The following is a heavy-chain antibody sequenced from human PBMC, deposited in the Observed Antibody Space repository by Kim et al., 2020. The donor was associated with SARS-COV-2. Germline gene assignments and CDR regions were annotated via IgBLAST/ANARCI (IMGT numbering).Heavy chain of an antibody. D-gene: IGHD3-22*01. Sequence: YADPVKGRITISRDNTKNSLSLQMNNLRAEATAVYYCARPFDSSGNYPGYWGQGTLVTVSS. CDR3: ARPFDSSGNYPGY. J-gene: IGHJ4*02. V-gene: IGHV3-11*03.